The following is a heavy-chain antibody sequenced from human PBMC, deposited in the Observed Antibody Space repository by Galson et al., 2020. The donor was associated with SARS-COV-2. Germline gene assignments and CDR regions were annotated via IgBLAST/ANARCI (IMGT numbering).Heavy chain of an antibody. Sequence: ASVKVSCKASGYAFTTYGITWVRQAPGQGLEWMGYINGYNGNTNYAQKLQGRVTMTTDKSTSTAYMVLRSLRSDDTAVYYCSRDHIAARPLYLYVMDCGGQGTTVAVSS. D-gene: IGHD6-6*01. CDR3: SRDHIAARPLYLYVMDC. CDR1: GYAFTTYG. CDR2: INGYNGNT. V-gene: IGHV1-18*04. J-gene: IGHJ6*01.